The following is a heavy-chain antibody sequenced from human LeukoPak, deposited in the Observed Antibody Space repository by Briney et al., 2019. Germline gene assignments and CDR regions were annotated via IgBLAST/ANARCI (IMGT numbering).Heavy chain of an antibody. Sequence: PSETLSLTCAVSGVPIASHSWWSWVRQPPGKGLEWIGEIYHTGGANYKPSLKSRVTMSVDTSNNHFSLKLTSVTAADTAVYFCAYNRDFALDNWGQGTLVNVSS. CDR1: GVPIASHSW. V-gene: IGHV4/OR15-8*01. CDR2: IYHTGGA. CDR3: AYNRDFALDN. J-gene: IGHJ4*02. D-gene: IGHD1-14*01.